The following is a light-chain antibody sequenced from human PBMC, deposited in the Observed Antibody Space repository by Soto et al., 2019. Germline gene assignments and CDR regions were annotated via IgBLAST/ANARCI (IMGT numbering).Light chain of an antibody. CDR2: GAS. J-gene: IGKJ5*01. CDR1: QSVPSSF. V-gene: IGKV3-20*01. Sequence: ETVLTQSPGTLSLSPGEGATLSCRASQSVPSSFLGWHQQKPGQAPRLLIYGASSRATGIPDRFSGRGSGTDFTLTISRLEPEDFAVYYCQQYGSSPITFGQGTRLEIK. CDR3: QQYGSSPIT.